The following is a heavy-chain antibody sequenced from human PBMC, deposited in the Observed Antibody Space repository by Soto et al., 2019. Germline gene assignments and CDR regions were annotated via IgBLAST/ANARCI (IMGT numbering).Heavy chain of an antibody. D-gene: IGHD1-26*01. CDR1: GYTFTSYG. Sequence: QVQLVQSGAEVKKPGASVKVSCKASGYTFTSYGISWVRQAPGQGLEWMGWISAYNGNTNYAQKLQGRVTMTTDTSTSTAYMELRSLRSDDTAVYYCARVMGRVGATTHDAFDIWGQGTMVTVSS. CDR3: ARVMGRVGATTHDAFDI. CDR2: ISAYNGNT. V-gene: IGHV1-18*01. J-gene: IGHJ3*02.